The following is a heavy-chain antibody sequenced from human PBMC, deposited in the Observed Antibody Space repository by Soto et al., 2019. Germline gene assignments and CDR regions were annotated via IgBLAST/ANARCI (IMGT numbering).Heavy chain of an antibody. CDR2: VNGDGSST. J-gene: IGHJ4*02. CDR1: GFTFSNSW. Sequence: GSLTISCAPSGFTFSNSWMHWVRQAPGKGLVWVSRVNGDGSSTNYADSVKGRFTISRDNAENTVYLQVNSLRAEDTAVYFCARGRSGNYASDYWGQGTLVTVSS. D-gene: IGHD3-16*01. CDR3: ARGRSGNYASDY. V-gene: IGHV3-74*01.